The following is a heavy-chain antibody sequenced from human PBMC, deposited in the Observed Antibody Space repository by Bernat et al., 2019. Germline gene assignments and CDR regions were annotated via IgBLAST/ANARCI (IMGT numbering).Heavy chain of an antibody. CDR2: INPNSGGT. D-gene: IGHD2-15*01. Sequence: QVQLVQSGAEVKKPGASVKVSCKASGYTFTGYYMHWVRQAPGQGLEWMGRINPNSGGTNYAQKFQGRVTITRDTSASTAYMELSSLRSEDTAVYYCARGGYCSGGSCPGGEYFQHWGQGTLVTVSS. CDR3: ARGGYCSGGSCPGGEYFQH. J-gene: IGHJ1*01. V-gene: IGHV1-2*06. CDR1: GYTFTGYY.